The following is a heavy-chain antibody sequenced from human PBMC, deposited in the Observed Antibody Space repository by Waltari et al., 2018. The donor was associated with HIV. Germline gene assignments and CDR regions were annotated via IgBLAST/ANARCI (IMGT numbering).Heavy chain of an antibody. V-gene: IGHV1-2*02. CDR1: GSTFTGYY. Sequence: QVQLVQSGAEVKKPGASVKVSCKASGSTFTGYYMHWVRKAPGQGLEWSGGLSPSSVGTNYAQKFQGRVTMTRDTSLTTAYMEVRRLRSDDTAVYYCARVPYYYDASAYPDYWGQGTLVTVSS. CDR2: LSPSSVGT. CDR3: ARVPYYYDASAYPDY. D-gene: IGHD3-22*01. J-gene: IGHJ4*02.